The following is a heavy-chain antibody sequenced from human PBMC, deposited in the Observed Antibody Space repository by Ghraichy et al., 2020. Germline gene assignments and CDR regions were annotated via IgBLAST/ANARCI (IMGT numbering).Heavy chain of an antibody. V-gene: IGHV4-4*07. J-gene: IGHJ2*01. CDR3: ARAMRFHWYFDL. Sequence: ETLSLTCTVSGGSISSYYWSWIRQPAGKGLEWIGHIYTIGSTNYNPSLKSRVTMSIDTSKNQFSLKLDSVTAADTAVYYCARAMRFHWYFDLWGRGSLVTVSS. CDR2: IYTIGST. CDR1: GGSISSYY.